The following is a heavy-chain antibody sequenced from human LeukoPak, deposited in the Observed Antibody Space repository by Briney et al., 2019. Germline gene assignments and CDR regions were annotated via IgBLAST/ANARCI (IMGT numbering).Heavy chain of an antibody. V-gene: IGHV1-18*01. J-gene: IGHJ6*03. D-gene: IGHD6-19*01. CDR2: LSIYNGKT. CDR1: GYTFASYG. Sequence: ASVKVSCKASGYTFASYGISWVRQAPGQGLEWMGWLSIYNGKTNYAQKFQGRITMTTDTSTRTAYMELRSLRSDDTAVYYCAREPGIAVAPGGMDVWGKGTTVTVSS. CDR3: AREPGIAVAPGGMDV.